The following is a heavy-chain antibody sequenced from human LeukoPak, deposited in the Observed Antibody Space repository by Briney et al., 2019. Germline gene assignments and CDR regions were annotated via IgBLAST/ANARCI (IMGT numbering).Heavy chain of an antibody. CDR1: GFTFNNYA. CDR2: ISGGGVST. V-gene: IGHV3-23*01. D-gene: IGHD1-20*01. J-gene: IGHJ4*02. Sequence: GGSLRLSCAASGFTFNNYAVGWVRQAPGKGMEWVSAISGGGVSTYYADSVKGRFTISRDNSKNTLYLQMNSLRAEDTAVYYCAKNVNGGNWYYFDHWGQGTLVTVSS. CDR3: AKNVNGGNWYYFDH.